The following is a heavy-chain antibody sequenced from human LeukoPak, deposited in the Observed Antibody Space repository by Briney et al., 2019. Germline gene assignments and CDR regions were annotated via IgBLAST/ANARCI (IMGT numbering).Heavy chain of an antibody. D-gene: IGHD3-16*01. CDR3: ARDLRAATWYFDL. V-gene: IGHV3-30*02. Sequence: GGSLRLSCAASGFTFSSYGMHWVRQAPGKGLEWVAFIRYDGSNKYYADSVKGRFTISRDNAKNSLYLQMNSLRAEDTALYYCARDLRAATWYFDLWGRGTLVTVSS. CDR2: IRYDGSNK. CDR1: GFTFSSYG. J-gene: IGHJ2*01.